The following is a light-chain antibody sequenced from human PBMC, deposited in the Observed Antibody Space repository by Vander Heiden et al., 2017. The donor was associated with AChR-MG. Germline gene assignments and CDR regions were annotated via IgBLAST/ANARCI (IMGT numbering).Light chain of an antibody. CDR1: QSVSSN. J-gene: IGKJ1*01. CDR2: GAS. CDR3: QQYNDWPRWT. Sequence: EIVMTQSPATLSVSPGERATLSCRASQSVSSNLAWYQQIPGQAPRLLIYGASTRATGIPARFSGSGSETEFILTITSLQSEDFAIYFCQQYNDWPRWTFGQGTKVEIK. V-gene: IGKV3-15*01.